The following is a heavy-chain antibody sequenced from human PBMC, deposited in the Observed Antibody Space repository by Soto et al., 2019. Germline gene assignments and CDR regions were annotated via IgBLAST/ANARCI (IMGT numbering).Heavy chain of an antibody. Sequence: PSETLSLTCAVYGGSFSGYYWSWIRQPPGKGLEWIGEINHSGSTNYNPSLKSRVTISVDTSKNQFSLKLSSVTAADTAVYYCARGQLFPGYSSSVRLANWFDPSCQGTLVTVSS. D-gene: IGHD6-6*01. CDR2: INHSGST. J-gene: IGHJ5*02. CDR1: GGSFSGYY. V-gene: IGHV4-34*01. CDR3: ARGQLFPGYSSSVRLANWFDP.